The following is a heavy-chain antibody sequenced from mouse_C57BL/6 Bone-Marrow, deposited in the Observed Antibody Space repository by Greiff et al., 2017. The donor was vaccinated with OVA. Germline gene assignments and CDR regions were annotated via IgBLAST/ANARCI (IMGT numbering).Heavy chain of an antibody. CDR1: GFSLTSYA. Sequence: VQRVESGPGLVAPSQSLSITCTVSGFSLTSYAISWVRQPPGKGLEWLGVIWTGGGTNYNSALKSRLSISKDNSKSQVFLKMNSLQTDDTARYYCARNWRDGYYLYYFDYWGQGTTLTVSS. CDR3: ARNWRDGYYLYYFDY. D-gene: IGHD2-3*01. V-gene: IGHV2-9-1*01. CDR2: IWTGGGT. J-gene: IGHJ2*01.